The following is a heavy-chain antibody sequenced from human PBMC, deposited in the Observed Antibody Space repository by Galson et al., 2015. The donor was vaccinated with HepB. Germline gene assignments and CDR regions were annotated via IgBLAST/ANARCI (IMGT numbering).Heavy chain of an antibody. V-gene: IGHV2-5*02. Sequence: PALVKPTQTLTLTCAFSGFSLDTPGLGVGWVRQPPGKALEWLALIFWDDDKRFSLSLKTRLTITADTSKNNVVLTLANVGPGDTGTYYCVHRSSLIPGSFDIWGQGTLVAVS. CDR1: GFSLDTPGLG. CDR3: VHRSSLIPGSFDI. J-gene: IGHJ3*02. D-gene: IGHD2-21*01. CDR2: IFWDDDK.